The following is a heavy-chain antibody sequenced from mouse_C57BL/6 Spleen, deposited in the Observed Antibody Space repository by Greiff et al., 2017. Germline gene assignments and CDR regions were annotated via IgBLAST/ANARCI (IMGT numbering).Heavy chain of an antibody. Sequence: VKLMESGPELVKPGASVKISCTASGYAFSSSWMNWVKQRPGKGLEWIGRIYPGDGDTNYNGKFKGKATLTADKSSSTAYMQLSSLTSEDSAVYFCARWGNYFDYWGQGTTLTVSS. CDR3: ARWGNYFDY. V-gene: IGHV1-82*01. CDR2: IYPGDGDT. J-gene: IGHJ2*01. CDR1: GYAFSSSW.